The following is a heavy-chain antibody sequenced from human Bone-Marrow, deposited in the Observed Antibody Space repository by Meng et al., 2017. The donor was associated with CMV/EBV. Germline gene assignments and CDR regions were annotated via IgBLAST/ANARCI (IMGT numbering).Heavy chain of an antibody. J-gene: IGHJ4*02. Sequence: GEALKISCAASGFTVSSNYMSWVRQAPGKGPEWVSVIYSGGSTYYADSVKGRFTISRDNSKNTLYLQMNSLRAEDTAVYDCAIHSTAAGNRLDYWGQGTLVTVSS. V-gene: IGHV3-66*02. D-gene: IGHD6-25*01. CDR2: IYSGGST. CDR1: GFTVSSNY. CDR3: AIHSTAAGNRLDY.